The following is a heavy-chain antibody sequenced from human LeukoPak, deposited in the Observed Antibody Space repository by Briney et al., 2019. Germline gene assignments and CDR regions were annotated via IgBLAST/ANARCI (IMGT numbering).Heavy chain of an antibody. V-gene: IGHV3-30-3*01. CDR2: IANDGSHT. J-gene: IGHJ3*02. Sequence: PGGPLTLPCAASGLPFRNYFMHWVRQAPGKGVEWVADIANDGSHTFYVESVKGRFTISRDNSKNTLYLQMNSLGPEDTVVYFCARERQDTVIHSGAFDIWGQGTMVTVSS. D-gene: IGHD2-21*02. CDR1: GLPFRNYF. CDR3: ARERQDTVIHSGAFDI.